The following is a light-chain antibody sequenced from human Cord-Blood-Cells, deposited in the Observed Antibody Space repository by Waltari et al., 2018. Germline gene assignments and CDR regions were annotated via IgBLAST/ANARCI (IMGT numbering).Light chain of an antibody. J-gene: IGLJ3*02. V-gene: IGLV1-47*01. CDR1: SSNIGSNY. Sequence: QSVLTQPPSASGTPGQRVTISCSGSSSNIGSNYVYWYQQPPGTAPKLLIYRNNQRPSGVPDRFSGSKSGTSASLAISGLRSEDEADYYCAAWDDSLSALFGGGTKLTVL. CDR3: AAWDDSLSAL. CDR2: RNN.